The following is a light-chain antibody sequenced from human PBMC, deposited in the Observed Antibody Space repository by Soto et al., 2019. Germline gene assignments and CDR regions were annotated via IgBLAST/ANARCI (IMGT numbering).Light chain of an antibody. CDR3: SSYTSNTTRV. V-gene: IGLV1-44*01. CDR2: IND. CDR1: MSNIGSNS. Sequence: QSVLTQPPSASGTPGQRIVISCSGSMSNIGSNSVNWYQQFPGTAPKLLIYINDRRPSGVPDRFSGSQSGTSVSLAISGLHSDDEADYYCSSYTSNTTRVLGTGTKVNRP. J-gene: IGLJ1*01.